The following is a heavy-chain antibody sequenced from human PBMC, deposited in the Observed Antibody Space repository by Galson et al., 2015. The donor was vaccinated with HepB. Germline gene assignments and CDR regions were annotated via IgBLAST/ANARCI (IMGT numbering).Heavy chain of an antibody. V-gene: IGHV4-39*01. J-gene: IGHJ4*02. CDR3: ARLGYRGAGSAGFDY. CDR1: GGSISSSSYY. CDR2: IYYSGST. D-gene: IGHD5-24*01. Sequence: SETLSLTCTVSGGSISSSSYYWGWIRQPPGKGLERIGSIYYSGSTYYNPSLKSRVTISVDTSKNQFSLKLSSVTAADTAVYYCARLGYRGAGSAGFDYWGQGTLVTVSS.